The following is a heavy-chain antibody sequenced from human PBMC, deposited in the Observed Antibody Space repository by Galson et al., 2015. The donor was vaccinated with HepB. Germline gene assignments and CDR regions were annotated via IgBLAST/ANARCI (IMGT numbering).Heavy chain of an antibody. J-gene: IGHJ6*03. D-gene: IGHD3-10*01. V-gene: IGHV3-49*04. CDR3: TTDLLIVTMVRGVSNYYYYYMDV. CDR2: IRSKAYGGTT. CDR1: GFTFGDYA. Sequence: SLRLSCAASGFTFGDYAMSWVRQAPGKGLEWVGFIRSKAYGGTTEYAASVKGRFTISRDDSKSIAYLQMNSLKTEDTAVYYCTTDLLIVTMVRGVSNYYYYYMDVWGKGTTVTVSS.